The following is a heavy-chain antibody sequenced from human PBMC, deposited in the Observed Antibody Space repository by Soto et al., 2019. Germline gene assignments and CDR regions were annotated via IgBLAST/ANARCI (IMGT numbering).Heavy chain of an antibody. CDR3: ARVTLTVGDTPYTKHYYGMDV. Sequence: QVQLVQSGAEVKKPGSSVKVSCKASGGTFSSYALNWVRQAPGQGLEWMGGFIPMFGTTNYAQNFQGRLTITADESTDIAYMELSSLRSEDTAVYYCARVTLTVGDTPYTKHYYGMDVWGQGTTVTVSS. V-gene: IGHV1-69*01. CDR2: FIPMFGTT. J-gene: IGHJ6*02. CDR1: GGTFSSYA. D-gene: IGHD1-26*01.